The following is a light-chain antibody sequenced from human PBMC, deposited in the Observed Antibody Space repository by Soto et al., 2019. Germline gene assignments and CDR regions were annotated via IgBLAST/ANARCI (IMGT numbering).Light chain of an antibody. CDR1: QSVSSY. V-gene: IGKV3-11*01. CDR2: DAS. CDR3: QHRSNWPS. J-gene: IGKJ3*01. Sequence: EIVLTQSPATLSLSPGERATLSCRASQSVSSYLAWYQQKPGQPPRLLIYDASNRATGIPARFSGSGSGTDFTLTISSLEPEYFAVYYCQHRSNWPSFGPGTKVDIK.